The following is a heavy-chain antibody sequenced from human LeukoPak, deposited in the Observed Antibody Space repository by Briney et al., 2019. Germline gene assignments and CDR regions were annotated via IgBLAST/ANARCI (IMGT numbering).Heavy chain of an antibody. CDR2: IRYDGSNK. Sequence: GGSLRLSCAASGFTFSSYWMSWVRQAPGKGLEWVAFIRYDGSNKYYADSVKGRFTISRDNSNNTLYLQMNSLRAEDTAVYYCAKDWRFCPGGSCYSQGASDIWGQGTMVTVSS. J-gene: IGHJ3*02. V-gene: IGHV3-30*02. D-gene: IGHD2-15*01. CDR3: AKDWRFCPGGSCYSQGASDI. CDR1: GFTFSSYW.